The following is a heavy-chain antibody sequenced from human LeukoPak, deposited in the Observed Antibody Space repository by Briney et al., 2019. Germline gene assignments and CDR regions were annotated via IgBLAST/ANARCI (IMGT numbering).Heavy chain of an antibody. J-gene: IGHJ6*03. Sequence: SETLSLTCTVSGGSISSSSYYWGWIRQPPGKGLEWIGSIYYSGSTYYNPSLKSRVTISVDTSKNQFSLKMSSVTAADTAVYYCARHIGGGIEDMDVWGKGTKVVVSS. CDR3: ARHIGGGIEDMDV. CDR2: IYYSGST. CDR1: GGSISSSSYY. D-gene: IGHD3-16*02. V-gene: IGHV4-39*01.